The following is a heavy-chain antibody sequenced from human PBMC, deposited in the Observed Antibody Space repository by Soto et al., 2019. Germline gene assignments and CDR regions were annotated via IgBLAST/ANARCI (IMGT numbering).Heavy chain of an antibody. J-gene: IGHJ6*03. V-gene: IGHV1-8*02. CDR3: ARAYGSGRYYGYYYYYYMDV. CDR2: MTPTSGNT. Sequence: ASVKVSCRASGYTFTSYDINRFRRATVRGLEGMGWMTPTSGNTGYAQKIQGRVTMTRNTYISTAYMELSSLRSEDTAVYYCARAYGSGRYYGYYYYYYMDVWRKGTTVTVSS. CDR1: GYTFTSYD. D-gene: IGHD3-10*01.